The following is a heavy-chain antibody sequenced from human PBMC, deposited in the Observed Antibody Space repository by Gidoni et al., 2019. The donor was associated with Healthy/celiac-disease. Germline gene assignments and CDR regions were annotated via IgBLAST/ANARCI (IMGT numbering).Heavy chain of an antibody. D-gene: IGHD6-19*01. V-gene: IGHV3-23*01. Sequence: EVQLLESGGGLVQPGGSLRLSCAASGFTFSSYAMSWVRQAPGKGLEWVSAISGSGGSTYYADSVKGRFTISRDNSKNTLYLQMNSLRAEDTAVYYCANWPHLEPGYSSGWYDYWGQGTLVTVSS. CDR3: ANWPHLEPGYSSGWYDY. CDR2: ISGSGGST. CDR1: GFTFSSYA. J-gene: IGHJ4*02.